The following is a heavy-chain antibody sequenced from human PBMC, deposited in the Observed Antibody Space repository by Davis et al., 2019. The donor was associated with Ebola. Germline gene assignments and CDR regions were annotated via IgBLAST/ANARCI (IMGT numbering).Heavy chain of an antibody. J-gene: IGHJ5*02. V-gene: IGHV4-34*01. CDR3: ARGPHVRWFDP. CDR2: INHSGST. D-gene: IGHD3-10*01. Sequence: SETLSLTCAVYGASFSGYSWSWIRQPPGKGLEWTGEINHSGSTNYHPSLKSRVTISVDTSKNQFSLKLSSVTAADTAVYYCARGPHVRWFDPWGQGTLVTVSS. CDR1: GASFSGYS.